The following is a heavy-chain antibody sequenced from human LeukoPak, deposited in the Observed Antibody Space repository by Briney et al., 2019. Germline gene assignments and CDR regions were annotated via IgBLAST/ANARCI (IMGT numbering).Heavy chain of an antibody. J-gene: IGHJ6*02. CDR1: GGSIRSSYYY. V-gene: IGHV4-39*07. CDR2: IYDSGST. Sequence: SETLSLTCTVSGGSIRSSYYYWGWIRQPPGKGLEWIGSIYDSGSTYYNPSLKSRVTISVDTSKNQFSLKLSSVTAADTAVYYCAREPPYYGMDVWGQGTTVTVSS. CDR3: AREPPYYGMDV.